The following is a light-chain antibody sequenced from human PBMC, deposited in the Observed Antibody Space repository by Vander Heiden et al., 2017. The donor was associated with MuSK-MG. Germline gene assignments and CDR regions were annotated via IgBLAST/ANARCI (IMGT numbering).Light chain of an antibody. CDR2: DVS. Sequence: QSALTQPRSVSGSPGQSVTISCTGTSSDVGGDIYVSWYQQHPGEAPTLMIYDVSKRPSGVPDRFSGSKSDNTASLTISGLQAEDEADYYCCSYAGSYTLVFGGGTQLTVL. CDR3: CSYAGSYTLV. CDR1: SSDVGGDIY. V-gene: IGLV2-11*01. J-gene: IGLJ2*01.